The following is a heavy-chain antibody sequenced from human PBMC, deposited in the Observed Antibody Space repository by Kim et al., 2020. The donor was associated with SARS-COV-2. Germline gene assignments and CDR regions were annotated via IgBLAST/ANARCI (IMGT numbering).Heavy chain of an antibody. V-gene: IGHV3-30*18. J-gene: IGHJ6*02. CDR2: ISYDGSNK. Sequence: GGSLRLSCAASGFTFSSYGMHWVRQAPGKGLEWVAVISYDGSNKYYADSVKGRFTISRDNSKNTLYLQMNSLRAEDTAVYYCAKDLFETIFGVVIPYYYYGMDVWGQGTTVTVSS. D-gene: IGHD3-3*01. CDR1: GFTFSSYG. CDR3: AKDLFETIFGVVIPYYYYGMDV.